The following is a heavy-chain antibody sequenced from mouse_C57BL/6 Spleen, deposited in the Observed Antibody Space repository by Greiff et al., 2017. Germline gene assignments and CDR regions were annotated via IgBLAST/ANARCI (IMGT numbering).Heavy chain of an antibody. J-gene: IGHJ3*01. CDR1: GYTFTSYW. Sequence: VQLQQPGAELVKPGASVKLSCKASGYTFTSYWMHWVKQRPGQGLEWIGMIHPNSGSTNYNEKFKSKATLTVDKSSSTAYMQLGSLTTKDSAVYYCARPTIVTPAYWGQGTLVTVSA. D-gene: IGHD2-5*01. CDR3: ARPTIVTPAY. CDR2: IHPNSGST. V-gene: IGHV1-64*01.